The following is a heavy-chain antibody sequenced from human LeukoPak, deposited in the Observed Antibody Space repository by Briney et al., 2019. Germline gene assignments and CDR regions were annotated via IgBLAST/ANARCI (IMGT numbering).Heavy chain of an antibody. D-gene: IGHD4-17*01. CDR3: ARDGDYAQDFDY. Sequence: GGSLRLSCAAFGFTFSSYEMNWVRQAPGKGLEWISYISTSGSTIYYADSVKGRFTISRDNAKNSLYLQMNSLRAEDTAVYFCARDGDYAQDFDYWGQGTLVTVSS. V-gene: IGHV3-48*03. CDR1: GFTFSSYE. J-gene: IGHJ4*02. CDR2: ISTSGSTI.